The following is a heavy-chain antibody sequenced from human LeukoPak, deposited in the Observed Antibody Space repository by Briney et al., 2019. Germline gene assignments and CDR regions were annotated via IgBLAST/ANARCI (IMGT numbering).Heavy chain of an antibody. V-gene: IGHV1-18*01. CDR3: ARDYRAVREYGVYGDY. D-gene: IGHD4-17*01. J-gene: IGHJ4*02. Sequence: ASVKVSCKASGYTFTSYGISWVRQAPGQGLEWMGWISAYNGNTNYAQKLQGRVTMTTDTSTSTAYMELRSLRSDDTAVYYCARDYRAVREYGVYGDYWGQGNLVTVSS. CDR2: ISAYNGNT. CDR1: GYTFTSYG.